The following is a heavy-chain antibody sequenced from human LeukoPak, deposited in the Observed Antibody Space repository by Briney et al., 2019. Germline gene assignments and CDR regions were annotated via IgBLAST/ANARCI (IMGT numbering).Heavy chain of an antibody. CDR2: ISYDGSNK. CDR3: ARDDYGGNAGSFDY. J-gene: IGHJ4*02. Sequence: PGGSLRLSCAASGFTFISYAMHWVRQAPGKGLEWVAVISYDGSNKYYADSVKGRFTISRDNSKNTLYLQMNSLRAEDTAVYYCARDDYGGNAGSFDYWGQGTLVTVSS. D-gene: IGHD4-23*01. V-gene: IGHV3-30*04. CDR1: GFTFISYA.